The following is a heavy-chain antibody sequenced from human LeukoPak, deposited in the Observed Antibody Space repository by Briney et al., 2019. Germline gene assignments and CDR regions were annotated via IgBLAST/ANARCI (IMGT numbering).Heavy chain of an antibody. J-gene: IGHJ3*02. CDR1: GYTFTSYD. V-gene: IGHV1-69*13. Sequence: GASVKVSCKASGYTFTSYDINWVRQAPGQGLEWMGGIIPIFGTANYAQKFQGRVTITADESTSTAYMELSSLRSEDTAVYYCASAVEMATIKSLDAFDIWGQGTMVTVSS. CDR2: IIPIFGTA. D-gene: IGHD5-24*01. CDR3: ASAVEMATIKSLDAFDI.